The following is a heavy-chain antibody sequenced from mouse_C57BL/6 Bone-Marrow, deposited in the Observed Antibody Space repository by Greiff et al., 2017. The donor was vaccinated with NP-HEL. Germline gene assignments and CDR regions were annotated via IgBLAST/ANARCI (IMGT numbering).Heavy chain of an antibody. CDR2: IRNKANNHAT. Sequence: EVKVVESGGGLVQPGGSMKLSCAASGFTFSDAWMDWVRQSPEKGLEWVAEIRNKANNHATYYAESVKGRFTISRDDSKSSVYLQMNSLRAEDTGIYYCTRRDYYGSSYELDYWGQGTSVTVSS. CDR3: TRRDYYGSSYELDY. V-gene: IGHV6-6*01. J-gene: IGHJ4*01. CDR1: GFTFSDAW. D-gene: IGHD1-1*01.